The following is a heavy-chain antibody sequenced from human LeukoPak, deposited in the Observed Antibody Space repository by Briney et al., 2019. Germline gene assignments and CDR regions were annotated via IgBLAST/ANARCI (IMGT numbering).Heavy chain of an antibody. D-gene: IGHD2-15*01. CDR1: GGSISSINYY. V-gene: IGHV4-39*07. Sequence: PSETLSLTCTVSGGSISSINYYWGWIRQPPGKGLEWIGSIYHSGSAYYNSSLKSRVSISVDTCKNQFSLKLSSVTAADTAVYYCARKEEYCSGGSCYLGWFDPWGPGTLVTVSS. J-gene: IGHJ5*02. CDR2: IYHSGSA. CDR3: ARKEEYCSGGSCYLGWFDP.